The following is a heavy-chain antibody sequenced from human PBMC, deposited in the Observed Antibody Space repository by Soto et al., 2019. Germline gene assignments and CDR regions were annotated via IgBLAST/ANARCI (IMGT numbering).Heavy chain of an antibody. Sequence: SETLSLTCTVSGGSISSYYWSWIRQPPGKGLEWIGYIYYSGSTNYNPSLKSRVTISVDTSKNQFSLKLSSVTAADTAVYYCASQNGYYVIDYWGQGTLVNVSS. J-gene: IGHJ4*02. D-gene: IGHD3-22*01. CDR3: ASQNGYYVIDY. CDR2: IYYSGST. CDR1: GGSISSYY. V-gene: IGHV4-59*01.